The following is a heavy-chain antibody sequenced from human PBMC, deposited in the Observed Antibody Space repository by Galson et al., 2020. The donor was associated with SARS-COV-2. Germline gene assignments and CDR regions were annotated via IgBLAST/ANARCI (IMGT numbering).Heavy chain of an antibody. D-gene: IGHD3-3*01. CDR2: ISSSSSYI. J-gene: IGHJ6*03. V-gene: IGHV3-21*01. CDR3: ARIRFLEWLSYYYYMDV. Sequence: GESLKISCAASGFTFSSYSMNWVRQAPGQGLEWVSSISSSSSYIYYADSVKGRFTISRDNAKNSLYLQMNSLRAEDTAVYYCARIRFLEWLSYYYYMDVWGKGTTVTVSS. CDR1: GFTFSSYS.